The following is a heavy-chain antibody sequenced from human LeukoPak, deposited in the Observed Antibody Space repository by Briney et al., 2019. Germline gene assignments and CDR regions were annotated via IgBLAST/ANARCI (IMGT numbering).Heavy chain of an antibody. J-gene: IGHJ4*02. CDR2: ISGSGGST. D-gene: IGHD5-24*01. CDR3: ARGPQRDGYFDY. Sequence: QPGGSLRLSCAASGFTFSSYAMSWVRQAPGKGLEWVSAISGSGGSTYYADSVKGRFTISRDNSKNTLYLQMNSLRAEDTAVYYCARGPQRDGYFDYWGQGTLVTVSS. CDR1: GFTFSSYA. V-gene: IGHV3-23*01.